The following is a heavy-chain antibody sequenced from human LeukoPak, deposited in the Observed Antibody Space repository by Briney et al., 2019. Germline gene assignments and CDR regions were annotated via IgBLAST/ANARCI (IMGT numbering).Heavy chain of an antibody. Sequence: ASVKVSCKASGYTFTTYNINWVRQAPGQGLEWMGWISGYNGNTNYAQKLQGRVTMTADTSTSTAYMELRSLRSDDTAVYYCAKDRGGDFSSLDWGQGTLVTVSS. CDR2: ISGYNGNT. CDR3: AKDRGGDFSSLD. CDR1: GYTFTTYN. J-gene: IGHJ4*02. V-gene: IGHV1-18*01. D-gene: IGHD2-21*02.